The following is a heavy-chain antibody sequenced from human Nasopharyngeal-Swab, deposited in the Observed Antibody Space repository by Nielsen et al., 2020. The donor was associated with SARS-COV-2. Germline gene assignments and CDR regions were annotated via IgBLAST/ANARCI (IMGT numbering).Heavy chain of an antibody. CDR2: IKRKADGGTV. V-gene: IGHV3-15*01. Sequence: GESLKISCAASGFVFSSVWMSWVRQAPGKGLEWVARIKRKADGGTVEYATAVRGRFSISRDDSRNTLFLQMNRLKTEDTADYYCTTLHRTGWFWGQGTLVTVSS. J-gene: IGHJ4*02. CDR1: GFVFSSVW. CDR3: TTLHRTGWF. D-gene: IGHD6-19*01.